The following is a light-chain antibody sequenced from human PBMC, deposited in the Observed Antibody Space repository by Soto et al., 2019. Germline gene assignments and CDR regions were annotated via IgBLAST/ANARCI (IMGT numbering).Light chain of an antibody. CDR2: EVS. CDR3: SSYTSISTLYV. V-gene: IGLV2-14*01. CDR1: NSDVRGYNY. Sequence: QSSLTHPASVSRSPGQSITISCTGTNSDVRGYNYVSWYQQHPGKAPELMIYEVSHRPSGVSNRFSGSKSDNTASLTISGLQAEDEADYYCSSYTSISTLYVFGTGTKVTVL. J-gene: IGLJ1*01.